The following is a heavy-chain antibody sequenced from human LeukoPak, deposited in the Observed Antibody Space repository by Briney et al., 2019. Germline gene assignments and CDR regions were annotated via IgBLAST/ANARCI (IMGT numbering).Heavy chain of an antibody. CDR2: INHSGST. CDR1: GGSFSGYY. D-gene: IGHD4-17*01. CDR3: ARGLDYGDLFDY. V-gene: IGHV4-34*01. J-gene: IGHJ4*02. Sequence: SETLSLTCAVYGGSFSGYYWSWIRQPPGKGLEWIGEINHSGSTNYNPSLKSRVTISVDTSKNQFSLKLSSVTAADTAMYYCARGLDYGDLFDYWGQGTLVTVSS.